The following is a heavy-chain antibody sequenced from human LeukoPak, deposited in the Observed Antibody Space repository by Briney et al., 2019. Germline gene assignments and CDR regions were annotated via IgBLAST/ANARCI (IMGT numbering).Heavy chain of an antibody. CDR2: INHSGST. V-gene: IGHV4-34*01. CDR3: ARGWKRWLQLASFDY. Sequence: SETLSLNCAVYGGSFSGYYWSWIRQPPGKGLEWIGEINHSGSTNYNPSLKSRVTISVDTSKNQFSLKLSSVTAADTAVYYCARGWKRWLQLASFDYWGQGTLVTVSS. CDR1: GGSFSGYY. D-gene: IGHD5-24*01. J-gene: IGHJ4*02.